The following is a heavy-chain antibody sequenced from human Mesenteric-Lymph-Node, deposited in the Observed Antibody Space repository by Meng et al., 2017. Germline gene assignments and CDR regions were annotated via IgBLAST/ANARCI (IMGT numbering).Heavy chain of an antibody. CDR3: ARVSSGWDYFDY. CDR2: MYQSGTT. Sequence: QVQLQESGPGLVQPSETLSLTCAVSGASISSGNWWSWVRQPPGKGLEWIGEMYQSGTTNYNPSLKRRVIISIDTSKNQFSLNLRSVTAADTAVYYCARVSSGWDYFDYWGQGTLVTVSS. J-gene: IGHJ4*02. CDR1: GASISSGNW. V-gene: IGHV4-4*02. D-gene: IGHD6-19*01.